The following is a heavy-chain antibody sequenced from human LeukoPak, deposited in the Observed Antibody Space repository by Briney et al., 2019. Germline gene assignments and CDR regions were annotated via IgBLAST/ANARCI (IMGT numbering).Heavy chain of an antibody. Sequence: GGSLRLSCVASGFTFSSYWMSWVRQAPGKGLEWVANIKQDGSEKYYVDSVKGRFTISRDNAKNSLYLQMNSLRAEDTAVYYCAKSNGYGLVDIWGQGTMVTVSS. CDR2: IKQDGSEK. V-gene: IGHV3-7*03. D-gene: IGHD3-10*01. J-gene: IGHJ3*02. CDR1: GFTFSSYW. CDR3: AKSNGYGLVDI.